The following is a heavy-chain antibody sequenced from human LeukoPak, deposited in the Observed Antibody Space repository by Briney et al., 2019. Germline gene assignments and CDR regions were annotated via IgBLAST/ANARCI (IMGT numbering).Heavy chain of an antibody. CDR3: ARRIYVVGYYYYMDV. CDR2: IYYSGST. D-gene: IGHD2-21*01. Sequence: SETLSLTCTVSGGSISSYYWSWIRQPPGKGLEWIGYIYYSGSTNYNPSLKSRVTISVDTSKNQFSLKLSSVTAADTAVYYCARRIYVVGYYYYMDVWGKGTTVTVSS. CDR1: GGSISSYY. J-gene: IGHJ6*03. V-gene: IGHV4-59*08.